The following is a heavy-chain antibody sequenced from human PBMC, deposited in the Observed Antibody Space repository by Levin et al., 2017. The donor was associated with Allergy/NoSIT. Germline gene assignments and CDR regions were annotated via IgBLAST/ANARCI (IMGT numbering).Heavy chain of an antibody. Sequence: SETLSLTCTVSGGSISSYYWSWIRQPPGKGLEWIGYIYYSGSTNYNPSLKSRVTISVDTSKNQFSLKLSSVTAADTAVYYCARVFTVRTYYYDSSGVNWFDPWGQGTLVTVSS. V-gene: IGHV4-59*01. J-gene: IGHJ5*02. CDR1: GGSISSYY. CDR3: ARVFTVRTYYYDSSGVNWFDP. D-gene: IGHD3-22*01. CDR2: IYYSGST.